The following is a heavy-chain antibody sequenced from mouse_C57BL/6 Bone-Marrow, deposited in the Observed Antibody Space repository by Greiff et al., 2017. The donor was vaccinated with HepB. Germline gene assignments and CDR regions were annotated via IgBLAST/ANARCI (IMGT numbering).Heavy chain of an antibody. D-gene: IGHD1-1*01. CDR2: IYPGSGNT. CDR3: ARSGDYYGSSPLYWYFDV. Sequence: QVQLQQSGPELVKPGASVKISCKASGYSFTSYYIHWVKQRPGQGLEWIGWIYPGSGNTKYNEKFKGKATLTADTSSSTAYMQLSSLTSEDSAVYYCARSGDYYGSSPLYWYFDVWGTGTTVTVSS. J-gene: IGHJ1*03. CDR1: GYSFTSYY. V-gene: IGHV1-66*01.